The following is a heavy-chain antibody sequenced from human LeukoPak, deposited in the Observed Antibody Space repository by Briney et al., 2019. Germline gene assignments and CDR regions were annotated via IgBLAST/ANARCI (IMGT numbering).Heavy chain of an antibody. Sequence: ASVKVSCKASGYTFTTFGVSWVRQAPGQGLEWRGWINPNSGGTNYAQKFQGRVTMTRDTSISTAYIELNRLRSDDTAVYYCASTIVVVPAAIFGGFDYWGQGTLVTVSS. D-gene: IGHD2-2*02. CDR3: ASTIVVVPAAIFGGFDY. V-gene: IGHV1-2*02. CDR1: GYTFTTFG. CDR2: INPNSGGT. J-gene: IGHJ4*02.